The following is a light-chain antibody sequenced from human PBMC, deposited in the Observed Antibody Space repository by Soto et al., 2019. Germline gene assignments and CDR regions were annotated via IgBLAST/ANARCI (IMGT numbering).Light chain of an antibody. Sequence: EIVLTQSPATLSLSPGERATLSCRASQSVSSHLAWYQHKPGQAPRLLIYDASNRATGIPARFSGSGSGTDFTLTISRLEPEDFAVYYCQQRSNWPPFTFGHGTKVDIK. CDR2: DAS. CDR3: QQRSNWPPFT. V-gene: IGKV3-11*01. CDR1: QSVSSH. J-gene: IGKJ3*01.